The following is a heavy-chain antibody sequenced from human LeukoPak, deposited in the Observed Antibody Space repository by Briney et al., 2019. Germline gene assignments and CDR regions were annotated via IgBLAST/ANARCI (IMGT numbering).Heavy chain of an antibody. CDR3: ANRYYDKSPPFDC. CDR1: GFTFSSYG. CDR2: ISYDGSNK. Sequence: GGSLRLSCAASGFTFSSYGMHWVRQAPGKGLEWVAVISYDGSNKYYADSVKGRFTISRDNSKNTLYLQMNSLRAEDTAVYYCANRYYDKSPPFDCWGQGTLVTVSS. V-gene: IGHV3-30*18. J-gene: IGHJ4*02. D-gene: IGHD3-22*01.